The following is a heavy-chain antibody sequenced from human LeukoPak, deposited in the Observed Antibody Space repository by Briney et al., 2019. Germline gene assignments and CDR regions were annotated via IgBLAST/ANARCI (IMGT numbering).Heavy chain of an antibody. CDR2: INPSGGST. CDR3: ARDDYDSRKIDY. V-gene: IGHV1-46*01. D-gene: IGHD3-22*01. Sequence: ASVKVSCKASGGIFSSYAISWVRQAPGQGLEWMGIINPSGGSTSYAQKLQGRVTMTRDTSTSTVYMELSSLRSEDTAVYYCARDDYDSRKIDYWGQGTLVTVSS. J-gene: IGHJ4*02. CDR1: GGIFSSYA.